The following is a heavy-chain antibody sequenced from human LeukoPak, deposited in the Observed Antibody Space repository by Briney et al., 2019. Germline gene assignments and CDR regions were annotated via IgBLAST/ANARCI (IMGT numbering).Heavy chain of an antibody. D-gene: IGHD5-24*01. CDR2: ISSNGGST. V-gene: IGHV3-64D*09. Sequence: WGSLRLSCSASGFTFSSYAMHWVRQAPGKGLEYVSAISSNGGSTYYADSVEGRFTISRDNSKNTLYPQMSSLRAEDTAVFYCVRRSRDGYNYFDYWGQGTLVTVSS. CDR3: VRRSRDGYNYFDY. J-gene: IGHJ4*02. CDR1: GFTFSSYA.